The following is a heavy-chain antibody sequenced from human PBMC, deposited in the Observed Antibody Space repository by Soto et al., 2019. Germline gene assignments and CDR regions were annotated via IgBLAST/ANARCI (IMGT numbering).Heavy chain of an antibody. CDR1: GFTFSSYG. CDR3: ARDEGDIVLMVYAPDGNGMDV. CDR2: IWYDGSNK. J-gene: IGHJ6*02. D-gene: IGHD2-8*01. Sequence: GGSLRLSCAASGFTFSSYGMHWVRQAPGKGLEWVAVIWYDGSNKYYADSVKGRFTISRDNSKNTLYLQMNSLRAEDTAVYYCARDEGDIVLMVYAPDGNGMDVWGQGTTVTVSS. V-gene: IGHV3-33*01.